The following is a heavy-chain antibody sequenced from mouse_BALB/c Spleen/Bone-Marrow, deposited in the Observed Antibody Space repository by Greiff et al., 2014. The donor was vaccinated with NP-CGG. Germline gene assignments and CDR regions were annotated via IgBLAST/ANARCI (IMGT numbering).Heavy chain of an antibody. CDR2: IDPANGNT. V-gene: IGHV14-3*02. D-gene: IGHD2-4*01. CDR3: ARYDYGVYFDY. Sequence: EVQLQQSGAEVVKPGASVKLSCTASGFNIKDTYMHWVKQRPEQGLEWIGRIDPANGNTKYDPKFQSKTTITADTSSNTAYLQLSSLTSEDTAVYYCARYDYGVYFDYWGQGTTLTVSS. J-gene: IGHJ2*01. CDR1: GFNIKDTY.